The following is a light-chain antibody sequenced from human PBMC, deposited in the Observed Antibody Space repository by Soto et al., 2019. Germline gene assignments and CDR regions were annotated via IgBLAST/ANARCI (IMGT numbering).Light chain of an antibody. J-gene: IGKJ1*01. V-gene: IGKV1-5*03. CDR2: KAS. Sequence: DIQMTQSPSTLSASVVGIVATSCLASQSISSWLAWYQQKPGKAPKLLIYKASSLESGVPSRFSGSGSGTDFTLTISSLQPEDVATYYCQKYYSTSWTFGQGTKVDIK. CDR1: QSISSW. CDR3: QKYYSTSWT.